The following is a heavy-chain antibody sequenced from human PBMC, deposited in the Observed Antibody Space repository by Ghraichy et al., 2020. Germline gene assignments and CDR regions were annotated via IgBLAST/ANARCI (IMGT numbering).Heavy chain of an antibody. Sequence: GGSLRLSCAASGFTVSSNYVSWVRQAPGKGLEWVSIIYSGGSTYYADSVKGRFTISRDNSKNSLYLQMNSLRAEDTAVYYCARHGSGHDYNLVYWGQGTLLTVFS. J-gene: IGHJ4*02. CDR2: IYSGGST. D-gene: IGHD5-24*01. CDR1: GFTVSSNY. CDR3: ARHGSGHDYNLVY. V-gene: IGHV3-53*01.